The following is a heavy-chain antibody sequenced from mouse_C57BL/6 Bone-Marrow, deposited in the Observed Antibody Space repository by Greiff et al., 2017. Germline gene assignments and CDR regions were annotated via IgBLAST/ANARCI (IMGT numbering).Heavy chain of an antibody. CDR2: IDPSDSYT. Sequence: VQLQQPGAELVMPGASVKLSCKASGYTFTSYWMHWVKQRPGQGLEWIGEIDPSDSYTNYNQKFNGKSTLTVDKSSSTAYMQLSSLTSEDSAVYDGAREGYGRSSYWYCEFWGRGNTVTVSS. CDR3: AREGYGRSSYWYCEF. D-gene: IGHD1-1*01. V-gene: IGHV1-69*01. CDR1: GYTFTSYW. J-gene: IGHJ1*03.